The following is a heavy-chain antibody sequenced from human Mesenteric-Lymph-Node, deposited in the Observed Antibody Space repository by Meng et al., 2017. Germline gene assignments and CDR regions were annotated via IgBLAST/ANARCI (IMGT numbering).Heavy chain of an antibody. V-gene: IGHV4-39*01. CDR1: GGSSSTSGYY. CDR3: VRSSGWVRTGFDP. Sequence: QPQLQESGPGRGKPSEALSRTGCVSGGSSSTSGYYWGWIRQPPGKGLEWIGSIGHSGITYYTPSLKSRVTVSIDTFKSQFSLKLTSVTAADTAVYYCVRSSGWVRTGFDPWGQGTLVTVSS. CDR2: IGHSGIT. D-gene: IGHD6-19*01. J-gene: IGHJ5*02.